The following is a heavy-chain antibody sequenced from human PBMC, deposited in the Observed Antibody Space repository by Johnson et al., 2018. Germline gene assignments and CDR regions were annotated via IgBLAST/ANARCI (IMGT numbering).Heavy chain of an antibody. V-gene: IGHV3-48*01. CDR3: ARLLGYCTNGVCFGAFDI. Sequence: VQLVQAGGGLVQPGGSLRLSCAASGFTFSSYSMNWVRQAPGKGLERVSYISSSSSTIYYADSVKGRFTISRENAKNSLYLQMNSLRAEDTAVYYCARLLGYCTNGVCFGAFDIWGQGTMVTVSS. CDR1: GFTFSSYS. D-gene: IGHD2-8*01. CDR2: ISSSSSTI. J-gene: IGHJ3*02.